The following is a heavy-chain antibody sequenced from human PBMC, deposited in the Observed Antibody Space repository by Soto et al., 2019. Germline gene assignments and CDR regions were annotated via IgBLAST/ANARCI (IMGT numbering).Heavy chain of an antibody. CDR3: ARDPGGYCSSTSCYPHDAFDI. CDR2: INSDGSST. Sequence: GGSLRLSCAASGFTFSSYWMHWVRQAPGKGLVWVSRINSDGSSTSYADSVKGRFTISRDNAKNTLYLQMNSLRAEDTAVYYCARDPGGYCSSTSCYPHDAFDIWGQGTIVTVSS. CDR1: GFTFSSYW. V-gene: IGHV3-74*01. D-gene: IGHD2-2*01. J-gene: IGHJ3*02.